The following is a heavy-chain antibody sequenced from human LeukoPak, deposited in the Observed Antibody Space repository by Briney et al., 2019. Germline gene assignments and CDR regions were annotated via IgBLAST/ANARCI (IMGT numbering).Heavy chain of an antibody. D-gene: IGHD3-22*01. Sequence: ASVKVSCKASGYTFSNFGISWVRQAPGQGLEWVGWIGAHNGNTNYAEKFQGRVTVTSDTSTSTAYLELRRLRSDDTAVYYCARDDYYDSSGDRDCWGQGTLVTVSS. CDR1: GYTFSNFG. V-gene: IGHV1-18*01. J-gene: IGHJ4*02. CDR3: ARDDYYDSSGDRDC. CDR2: IGAHNGNT.